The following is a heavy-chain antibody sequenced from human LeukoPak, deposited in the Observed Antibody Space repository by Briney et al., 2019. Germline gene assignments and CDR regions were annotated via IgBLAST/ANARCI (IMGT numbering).Heavy chain of an antibody. J-gene: IGHJ4*02. V-gene: IGHV3-7*01. CDR2: IKQDGSEK. CDR3: ARDPGYYGSGIYVN. D-gene: IGHD3-10*01. CDR1: GFTFSSYW. Sequence: PGGSLRLSCVASGFTFSSYWMTWVRQAPGKGLEWVANIKQDGSEKYYVDSVKGRFTISRDNAKNSLYLQMNSLRAEDTAVYYCARDPGYYGSGIYVNWGQGTLVTVSS.